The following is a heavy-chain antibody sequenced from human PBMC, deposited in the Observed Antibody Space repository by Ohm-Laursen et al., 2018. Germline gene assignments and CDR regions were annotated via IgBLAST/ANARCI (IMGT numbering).Heavy chain of an antibody. CDR3: AKGDAVALPAPDY. J-gene: IGHJ4*02. Sequence: SLRLSCAASGFTFSSYGMHWVRQAPGKGLEWVAVISYDGSNKYYADSVKGRFTISRDNSKSTLCLQMNSLRAEDTAIYYCAKGDAVALPAPDYWGQGTLVTVSS. CDR2: ISYDGSNK. CDR1: GFTFSSYG. V-gene: IGHV3-30*18. D-gene: IGHD6-19*01.